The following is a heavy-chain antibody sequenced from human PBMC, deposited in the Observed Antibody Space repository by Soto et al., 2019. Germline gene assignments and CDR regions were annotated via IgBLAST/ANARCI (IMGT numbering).Heavy chain of an antibody. V-gene: IGHV1-18*01. J-gene: IGHJ4*02. D-gene: IGHD3-22*01. CDR3: ARGPTDYYDNSANYFLDY. CDR1: GYPFITYG. CDR2: ISTYNGNT. Sequence: QVQLVQSGAGVKKPGASVKVSCKAFGYPFITYGVSWVRQAPGQGLDWLGWISTYNGNTRYAERLQGRVTMTTDTTTNTAYMELRNLRSDDTAVYYCARGPTDYYDNSANYFLDYWGQGTLVTVSS.